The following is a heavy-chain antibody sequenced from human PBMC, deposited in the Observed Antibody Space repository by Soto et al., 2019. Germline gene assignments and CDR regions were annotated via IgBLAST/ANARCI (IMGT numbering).Heavy chain of an antibody. CDR3: ARRTGTATRFDF. Sequence: QVQLVESGGGVVQPGTSLRLSCSASGFTFSDFEMYWIRQAPGKGLDWVSFISYDGSNQYYAGSVKGRFTISRDNSKTTLFLLMSSLRPEDTAVYFCARRTGTATRFDFWDQGTLVNVSS. CDR1: GFTFSDFE. CDR2: ISYDGSNQ. J-gene: IGHJ4*02. D-gene: IGHD1-7*01. V-gene: IGHV3-30-3*01.